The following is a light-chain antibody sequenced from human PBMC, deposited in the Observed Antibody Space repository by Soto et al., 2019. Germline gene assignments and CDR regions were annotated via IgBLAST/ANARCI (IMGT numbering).Light chain of an antibody. J-gene: IGLJ2*01. Sequence: QSVLTQPPSASGTPGQRVTISCSGSSSNIGSNTGNWYQQLPGTAPKLLIYSNNQRPSGVPDRFSGSNSGTSASLAISGLQSEDEADYYCAAWDDSLNVVFGGGTKLTVL. CDR3: AAWDDSLNVV. V-gene: IGLV1-44*01. CDR2: SNN. CDR1: SSNIGSNT.